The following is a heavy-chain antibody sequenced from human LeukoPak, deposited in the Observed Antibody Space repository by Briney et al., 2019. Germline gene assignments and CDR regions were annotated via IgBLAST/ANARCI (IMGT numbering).Heavy chain of an antibody. Sequence: PGGSLRLSCAASGFTFSSYAMHWVRQAPGKGLEYVSAISSNGGSTYYANSVKGRFTISRDNSKNTLYLQMNSLRAEDTAVYYCAKGQYYYDSSGYFPHDAFDIWGQGTMVTVSS. CDR3: AKGQYYYDSSGYFPHDAFDI. D-gene: IGHD3-22*01. V-gene: IGHV3-64*01. CDR2: ISSNGGST. CDR1: GFTFSSYA. J-gene: IGHJ3*02.